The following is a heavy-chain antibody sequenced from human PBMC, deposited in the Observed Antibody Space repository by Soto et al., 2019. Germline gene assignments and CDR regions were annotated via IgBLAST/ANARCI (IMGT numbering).Heavy chain of an antibody. V-gene: IGHV3-23*01. CDR1: GFSFNSYG. CDR2: ISGSGGST. D-gene: IGHD6-13*01. J-gene: IGHJ4*02. Sequence: PGGSLRLTCAASGFSFNSYGMSWVRQAPGKGLEWVSSISGSGGSTYYADSVKDRFTISRDNSKNTLYPRMDGLRAEDTAVYYCAKGAGPRGFRFDYWGQETLVTVSS. CDR3: AKGAGPRGFRFDY.